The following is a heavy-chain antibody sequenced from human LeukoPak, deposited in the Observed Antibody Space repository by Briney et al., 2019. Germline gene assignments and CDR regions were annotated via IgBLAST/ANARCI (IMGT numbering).Heavy chain of an antibody. CDR3: ARVDYDSSGYYYAGIDY. D-gene: IGHD3-22*01. V-gene: IGHV3-23*01. CDR2: ISARGDAT. Sequence: GGSLRLSCAASGFTLYSYAMSWVRQAPGKGLEWVSGISARGDATYYADSVKGRFTISRDNAKNSLYLQMNSLRAEDTAVYYCARVDYDSSGYYYAGIDYWGQGTLVTVSS. CDR1: GFTLYSYA. J-gene: IGHJ4*02.